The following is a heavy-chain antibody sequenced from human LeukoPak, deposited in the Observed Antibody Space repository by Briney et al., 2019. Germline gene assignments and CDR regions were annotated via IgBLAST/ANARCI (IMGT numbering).Heavy chain of an antibody. V-gene: IGHV4-30-2*01. CDR2: IYHSGST. J-gene: IGHJ3*02. D-gene: IGHD3-10*01. Sequence: SETLSLTCAVSGGSISSGGYSWSWIRQPPGKGLEWIGYIYHSGSTYYNPSLKSRVTISVDRSKNQFSLKLSSVTAADTAVYYCARGEAYYGSGSDAFDIWGQGTMVTVSS. CDR1: GGSISSGGYS. CDR3: ARGEAYYGSGSDAFDI.